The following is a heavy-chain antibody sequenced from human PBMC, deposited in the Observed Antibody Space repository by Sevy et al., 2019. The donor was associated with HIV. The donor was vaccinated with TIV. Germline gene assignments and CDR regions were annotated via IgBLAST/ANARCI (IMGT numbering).Heavy chain of an antibody. Sequence: AAVKVSCKVSGYSVIEFSMHWVRQAPRKGLERMGTFDPEDDETIYAQKIQGRVTMTEDTSTDTAYMELSSLRSEDTAVYYCATSKDYYDSSGYPFDYWGQGTLVTVSS. CDR3: ATSKDYYDSSGYPFDY. CDR2: FDPEDDET. D-gene: IGHD3-22*01. J-gene: IGHJ4*02. V-gene: IGHV1-24*01. CDR1: GYSVIEFS.